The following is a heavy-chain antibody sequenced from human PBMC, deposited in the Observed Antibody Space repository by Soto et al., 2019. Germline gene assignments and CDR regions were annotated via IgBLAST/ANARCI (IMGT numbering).Heavy chain of an antibody. V-gene: IGHV3-74*01. CDR3: ARDIQYGYNFDY. CDR2: INSDGSST. CDR1: GLTFSSYW. J-gene: IGHJ4*02. Sequence: PGGSLRLSCAASGLTFSSYWMHWVRQAPGKGLVWVSRINSDGSSTSYADSVKGRFTISRDNAKNTLYLQMNSLRAEDTAVYYCARDIQYGYNFDYWGQGTLVTVSS. D-gene: IGHD5-18*01.